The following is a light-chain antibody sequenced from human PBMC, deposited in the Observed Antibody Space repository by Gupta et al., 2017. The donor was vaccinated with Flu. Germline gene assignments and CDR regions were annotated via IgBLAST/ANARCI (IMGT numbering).Light chain of an antibody. J-gene: IGLJ2*01. CDR3: QVWVWDSSSDHPGV. CDR2: DTS. V-gene: IGLV3-21*02. Sequence: SYGLPQPPSLSVAPGQTATITWERDNNGAETVHWYRQRPGQAPILVIFDTSDRPSGIPERFSGSNSGNTATLTISRVEAGDEADYYCQVWVWDSSSDHPGVFGGGTKLTVL. CDR1: NNGAET.